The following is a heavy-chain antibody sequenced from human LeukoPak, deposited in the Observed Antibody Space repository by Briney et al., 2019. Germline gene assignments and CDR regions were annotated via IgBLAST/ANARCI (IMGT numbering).Heavy chain of an antibody. CDR1: GFTFSSYP. CDR2: ISANSGAT. J-gene: IGHJ4*02. Sequence: PGGSLRLSCAASGFTFSSYPMSWVRQAPGRGLEWVSVISANSGATYYADSVKGRFTISRDNAKNSLYLQMNSLRAEDTAVYYCARDRGGAYDFWSGYYTGYFDYWGQGTLVPVSS. CDR3: ARDRGGAYDFWSGYYTGYFDY. D-gene: IGHD3-3*01. V-gene: IGHV3-23*01.